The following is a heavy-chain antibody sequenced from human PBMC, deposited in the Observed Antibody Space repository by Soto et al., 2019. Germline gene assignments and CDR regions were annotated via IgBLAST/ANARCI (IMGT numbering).Heavy chain of an antibody. D-gene: IGHD3-22*01. CDR1: GYTFTSYA. CDR2: INAGNGNT. V-gene: IGHV1-3*01. J-gene: IGHJ4*02. CDR3: ARGQTPAYFHDRSGYKDY. Sequence: ASVKVSCKASGYTFTSYAMHWVRQAPGQRLEWMGWINAGNGNTKYSQKFQGRVTITRDTSASTAYMELSSLRSEDTAVYYCARGQTPAYFHDRSGYKDYWGQGTLVTVSS.